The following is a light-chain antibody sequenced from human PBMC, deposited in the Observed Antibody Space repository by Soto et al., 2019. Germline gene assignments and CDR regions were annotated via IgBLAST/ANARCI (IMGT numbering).Light chain of an antibody. J-gene: IGLJ1*01. CDR3: TSYSSSDIFYV. CDR2: EVV. Sequence: QSVLTQPPSASGSPGQSVTISCTGTKNDIGVYDFVSWYQHHPGKAPRLIIYEVVQRPSGVPDRFSGSKSGNTASLTVSGLQADDEADYYCTSYSSSDIFYVFGTGTKVTVL. CDR1: KNDIGVYDF. V-gene: IGLV2-8*01.